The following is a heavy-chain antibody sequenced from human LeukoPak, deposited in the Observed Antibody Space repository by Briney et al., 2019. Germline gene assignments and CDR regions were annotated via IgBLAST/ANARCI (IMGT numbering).Heavy chain of an antibody. CDR3: ARATYYYGSGSYVLDY. CDR1: GFTFSSYG. J-gene: IGHJ4*02. Sequence: GGSLRLSCAASGFTFSSYGMHWVRQAPGKGLEWVAFIRYDGSNKYSADSVKGRFTISRDNAKNSLYLQMNSLRAEDTAVYYCARATYYYGSGSYVLDYWGQGTLVTVSS. D-gene: IGHD3-10*01. CDR2: IRYDGSNK. V-gene: IGHV3-30*02.